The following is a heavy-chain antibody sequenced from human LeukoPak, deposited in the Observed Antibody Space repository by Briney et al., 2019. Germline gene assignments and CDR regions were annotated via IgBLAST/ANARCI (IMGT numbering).Heavy chain of an antibody. CDR1: GFTFSNAW. CDR3: TTDLMRYGDYGFDY. D-gene: IGHD4-17*01. Sequence: PGGSLRLSCAASGFTFSNAWMSWVRQAPGKGLEWVGHIKSKTDGGTTDYAAPVKGRFTISRDDSKNTLFLQMNSLKTEDTAVYYCTTDLMRYGDYGFDYWGQGTLVTVSS. V-gene: IGHV3-15*01. J-gene: IGHJ4*02. CDR2: IKSKTDGGTT.